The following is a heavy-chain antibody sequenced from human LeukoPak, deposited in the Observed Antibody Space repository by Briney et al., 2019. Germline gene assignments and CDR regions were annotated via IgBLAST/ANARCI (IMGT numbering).Heavy chain of an antibody. J-gene: IGHJ3*02. CDR1: GYTFTNYG. CDR2: ISAYNGYT. V-gene: IGHV1-18*01. D-gene: IGHD6-13*01. CDR3: ARVRSSSWFPHDAFDI. Sequence: EASVKVSCKASGYTFTNYGFSWVRQAPGQGLEWMGWISAYNGYTDYAQKLQFRVTMTTDTSTSTAYMELRSLRSDDTAVYYCARVRSSSWFPHDAFDIWGQGTMVTVSS.